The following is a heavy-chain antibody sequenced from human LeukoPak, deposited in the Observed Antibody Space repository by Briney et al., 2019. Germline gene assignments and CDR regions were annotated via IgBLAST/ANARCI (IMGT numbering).Heavy chain of an antibody. CDR3: ARVGKPDYGDYAFDY. CDR1: GASISSVGHY. V-gene: IGHV4-31*03. J-gene: IGHJ4*02. Sequence: SQTLSLTCTVSGASISSVGHYWSWIRQHPGKGLEWIGYIYYSGSTYYNPSLKSRVTISVDTSKNQFSLKLSSVTAADTAVYYCARVGKPDYGDYAFDYWGQGTLVTVSS. D-gene: IGHD4-17*01. CDR2: IYYSGST.